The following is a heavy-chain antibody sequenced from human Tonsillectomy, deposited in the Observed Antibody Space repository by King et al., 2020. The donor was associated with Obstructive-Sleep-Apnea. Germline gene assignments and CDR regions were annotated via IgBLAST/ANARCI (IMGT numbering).Heavy chain of an antibody. CDR1: GVSISSLY. D-gene: IGHD1-1*01. CDR3: AGVRSTALDY. V-gene: IGHV4-59*11. CDR2: VHDSGTA. J-gene: IGHJ4*02. Sequence: QLQESGSGLVKPSETLSLTCTVSGVSISSLYWTWILQPPGKGLVWIGYVHDSGTANYNSSLTSRLTMSLAASKSQVSLKLTSVNAADTAMYYCAGVRSTALDYWGQGTLVTVSS.